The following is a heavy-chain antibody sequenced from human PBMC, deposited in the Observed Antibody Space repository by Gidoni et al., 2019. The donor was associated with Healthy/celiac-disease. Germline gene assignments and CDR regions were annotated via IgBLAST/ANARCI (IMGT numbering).Heavy chain of an antibody. J-gene: IGHJ3*02. D-gene: IGHD6-13*01. CDR2: ISSSSSTI. CDR3: ARDSGVGAAADPAFDI. CDR1: GFTGSRYS. Sequence: EVQLVASGGGLVPPGGSRGLSWAASGFTGSRYSMNWVRQAPGKGLEWVSYISSSSSTIYYADSVKGRFTISRDNAKNSLYLQMNSLRAEDTAVYYCARDSGVGAAADPAFDIWGQGTMVTVSS. V-gene: IGHV3-48*01.